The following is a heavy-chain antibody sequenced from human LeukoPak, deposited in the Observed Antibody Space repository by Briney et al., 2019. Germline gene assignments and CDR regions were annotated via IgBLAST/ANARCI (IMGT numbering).Heavy chain of an antibody. Sequence: GGSLRLSCAASGFTFSSYAMSWVRQAPGKGLEWVSAISGSGGSTYYADSVKGRFTISRDNSKNTLYLQMNSLRAEDTAVYYCAKDLRLTMVRGVLTFVYWGQGTLVTVSS. CDR3: AKDLRLTMVRGVLTFVY. CDR1: GFTFSSYA. J-gene: IGHJ4*02. V-gene: IGHV3-23*01. CDR2: ISGSGGST. D-gene: IGHD3-10*01.